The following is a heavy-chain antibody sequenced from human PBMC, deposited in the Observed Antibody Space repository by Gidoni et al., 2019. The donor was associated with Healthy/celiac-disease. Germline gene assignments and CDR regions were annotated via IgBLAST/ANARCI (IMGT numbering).Heavy chain of an antibody. CDR1: GFTFSRYS. D-gene: IGHD1-26*01. CDR2: ISSSSSTI. Sequence: EVQLVESGGGLVQPGGSLRLSCAASGFTFSRYSMNWVRQAPGKVLEWVSYISSSSSTIYYADSVKCRFTISRDNAKNSLYLQMNSLRDEDTAVYYCARDPFSGSAAYYFDYWGQGTLVTVSS. CDR3: ARDPFSGSAAYYFDY. J-gene: IGHJ4*02. V-gene: IGHV3-48*02.